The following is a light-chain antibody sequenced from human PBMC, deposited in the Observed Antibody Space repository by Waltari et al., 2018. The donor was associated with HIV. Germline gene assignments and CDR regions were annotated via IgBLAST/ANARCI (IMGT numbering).Light chain of an antibody. CDR3: QQRSNWPPYT. Sequence: EIVFTQSPANLSLSPGERATLSCRASQSVSSYLAWYQQKPGQAPRLLIYDASNRATGIPARFSGSGSGTDFTLTISSLEPEDFAVYYCQQRSNWPPYTFGQGTKLEIK. CDR2: DAS. J-gene: IGKJ2*01. V-gene: IGKV3-11*01. CDR1: QSVSSY.